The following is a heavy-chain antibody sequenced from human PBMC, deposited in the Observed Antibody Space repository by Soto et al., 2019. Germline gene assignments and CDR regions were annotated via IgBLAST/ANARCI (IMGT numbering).Heavy chain of an antibody. D-gene: IGHD4-4*01. Sequence: SETLSLTCAVSGDSIRRYYWSWIRQPAGKGLEWIGRIYTTGTTIYNPSLKSRLTMSLDTSKNQFSLKLSSVTAADTAVYYCARDLEDDYRQNWFDPWGQGTLVTVS. CDR2: IYTTGTT. J-gene: IGHJ5*02. V-gene: IGHV4-4*07. CDR1: GDSIRRYY. CDR3: ARDLEDDYRQNWFDP.